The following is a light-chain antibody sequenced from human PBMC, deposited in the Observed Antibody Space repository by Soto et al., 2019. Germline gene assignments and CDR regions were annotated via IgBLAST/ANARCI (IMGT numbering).Light chain of an antibody. CDR3: AAWDDSLNGYV. J-gene: IGLJ1*01. V-gene: IGLV1-44*01. CDR2: SNN. CDR1: SSNIGSNP. Sequence: QAVLTQPPSASGTPGQRVTLSCSGSSSNIGSNPVNWYQQLPGTAPTLLIYSNNQRPSGVPDRFSGSKSGTSASLAISGLQSEDEADYYCAAWDDSLNGYVFGTGTKLTVL.